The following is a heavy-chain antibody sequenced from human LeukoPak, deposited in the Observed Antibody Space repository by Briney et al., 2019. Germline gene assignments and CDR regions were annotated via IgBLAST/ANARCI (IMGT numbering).Heavy chain of an antibody. CDR3: ARDPATVIGTTEGPDY. D-gene: IGHD1-20*01. CDR2: IWSDGSYK. CDR1: GFTFSTYN. Sequence: GGSLRLSCAASGFTFSTYNMHWVRQAPGKGLEWVALIWSDGSYKYYADSVMGRFTISRDNSKNTLYLQMNSLRAEDTAVYYCARDPATVIGTTEGPDYWGQGTLVTVSS. J-gene: IGHJ4*02. V-gene: IGHV3-33*01.